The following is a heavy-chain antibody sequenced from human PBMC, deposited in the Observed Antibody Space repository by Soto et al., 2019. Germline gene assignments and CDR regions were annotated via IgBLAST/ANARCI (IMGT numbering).Heavy chain of an antibody. CDR2: INHSGST. Sequence: SETLSLTCAVYGGSFSGYYWSWIRQPPGKGLEWIGEINHSGSTNYNPSLKRRVTISVDTAKNQFSLKLSSVTAAYTAVYYCERVEVLITMIVVVSYAFDIWGQGSMVTVSS. D-gene: IGHD3-22*01. J-gene: IGHJ3*02. CDR1: GGSFSGYY. V-gene: IGHV4-34*01. CDR3: ERVEVLITMIVVVSYAFDI.